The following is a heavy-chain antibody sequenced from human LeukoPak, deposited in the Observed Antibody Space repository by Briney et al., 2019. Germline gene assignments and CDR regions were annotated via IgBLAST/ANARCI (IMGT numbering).Heavy chain of an antibody. J-gene: IGHJ5*02. Sequence: SETLSLTCTVSGASISSSIYYWGWIRQPPGKGLEWIGNIYYNGDTYYNPSLTSRLTISMDTSKTQFSLKLRSATAADTAVYYCARLNSYYYGSGTPMGWFNPWGQGTQVTVSS. V-gene: IGHV4-39*01. CDR3: ARLNSYYYGSGTPMGWFNP. CDR1: GASISSSIYY. D-gene: IGHD3-10*01. CDR2: IYYNGDT.